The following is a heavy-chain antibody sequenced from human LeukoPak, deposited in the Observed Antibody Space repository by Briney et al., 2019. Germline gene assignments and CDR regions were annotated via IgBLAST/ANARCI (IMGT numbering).Heavy chain of an antibody. J-gene: IGHJ4*02. V-gene: IGHV3-23*01. Sequence: GGSLRLSCAASGFTFSSYAMSWVRQAPGKGLEWVSAISGSGGSTYYADSVKGRFTISRDNSKNTLYLQMNSLRAGDTAVYYCAKIPSGSYYYFDSWGQGTLVTVSS. D-gene: IGHD1-26*01. CDR3: AKIPSGSYYYFDS. CDR1: GFTFSSYA. CDR2: ISGSGGST.